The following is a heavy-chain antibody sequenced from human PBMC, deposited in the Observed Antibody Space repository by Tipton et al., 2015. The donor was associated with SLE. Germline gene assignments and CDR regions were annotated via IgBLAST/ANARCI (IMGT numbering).Heavy chain of an antibody. D-gene: IGHD1-26*01. CDR1: GFSFSSYS. Sequence: SLRLSCAASGFSFSSYSMNWVRQAPGKGLEWVAYISSIMDATYYADSVKGRFTISRDNAKNSLHLQMNSLRDEDTAVYYCARDWSYSFDYWGQGTLVTVSS. V-gene: IGHV3-48*02. J-gene: IGHJ4*02. CDR2: ISSIMDAT. CDR3: ARDWSYSFDY.